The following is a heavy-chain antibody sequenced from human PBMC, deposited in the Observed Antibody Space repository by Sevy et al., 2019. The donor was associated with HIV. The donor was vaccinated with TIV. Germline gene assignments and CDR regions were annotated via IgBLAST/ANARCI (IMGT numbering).Heavy chain of an antibody. CDR3: ARAEWDLLYYFDY. CDR2: ISSSSSTI. CDR1: GFTFSSYS. D-gene: IGHD1-26*01. J-gene: IGHJ4*02. V-gene: IGHV3-48*02. Sequence: GGSLRLSCAASGFTFSSYSMNWVRQAPGKGLEWVSYISSSSSTIYYADSVKGRFTISRDNAKNSLYLQMNSLGDEDTAVYYCARAEWDLLYYFDYWGQGTLVTVSS.